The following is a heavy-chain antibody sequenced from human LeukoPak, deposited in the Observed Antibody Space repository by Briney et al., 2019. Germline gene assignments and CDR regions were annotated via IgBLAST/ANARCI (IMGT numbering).Heavy chain of an antibody. D-gene: IGHD6-13*01. CDR1: GFTFSDYY. V-gene: IGHV3-11*01. CDR2: ISSSGSTI. J-gene: IGHJ6*03. CDR3: ARDLSSSSWYAGEYYYYYMDV. Sequence: GGSLRLSCAASGFTFSDYYMSWIRQAPGKGLEWVSYISSSGSTIYYADSVKGRFTISRDNAKNSLYLQMNSLRAEDTAVYYCARDLSSSSWYAGEYYYYYMDVWGKGTTVTVSS.